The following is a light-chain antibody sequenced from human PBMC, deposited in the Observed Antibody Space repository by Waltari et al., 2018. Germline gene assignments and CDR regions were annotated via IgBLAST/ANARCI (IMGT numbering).Light chain of an antibody. Sequence: QSALTQPPSASGSPGQSVTISCTGTSSAVGGYNYVSWYQQHPGKAPKLIIHEVSKRPSGVPDRFSGSKSGNTASLTVSGLQAEDEADYYCSSYAGSNTDVFGTGTKVTVL. CDR3: SSYAGSNTDV. CDR1: SSAVGGYNY. CDR2: EVS. J-gene: IGLJ1*01. V-gene: IGLV2-8*01.